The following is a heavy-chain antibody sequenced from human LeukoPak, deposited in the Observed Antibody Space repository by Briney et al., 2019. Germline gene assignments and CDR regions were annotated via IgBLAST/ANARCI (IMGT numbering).Heavy chain of an antibody. CDR3: ARAPYSSSWFDA. Sequence: SETLSLTCTFSGGSISSYYWIWIRKPPGKVLEWIGYIYYSGSTNYNPSLKSRVTISVDTSKNQFSLKLSSVTAADTAVYYCARAPYSSSWFDAWGQGTLVTVSS. V-gene: IGHV4-59*01. CDR1: GGSISSYY. CDR2: IYYSGST. J-gene: IGHJ5*02. D-gene: IGHD6-13*01.